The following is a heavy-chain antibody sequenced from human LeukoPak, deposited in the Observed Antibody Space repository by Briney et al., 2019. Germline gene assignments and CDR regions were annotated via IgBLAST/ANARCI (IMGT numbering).Heavy chain of an antibody. CDR2: INDNGDTT. V-gene: IGHV3-23*01. CDR3: ARPVVAATTPDTFGI. Sequence: GGSLRLSCAASGFTFSTYSMSWVRQTPEKGLEWVSVINDNGDTTFYADSVRGRFTISRDNSKNTLYLQMNSLRAEDTAVYYCARPVVAATTPDTFGIWGQGTMVTVSS. CDR1: GFTFSTYS. J-gene: IGHJ3*02. D-gene: IGHD2-15*01.